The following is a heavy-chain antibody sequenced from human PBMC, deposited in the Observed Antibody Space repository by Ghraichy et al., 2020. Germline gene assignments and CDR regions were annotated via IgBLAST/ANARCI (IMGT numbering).Heavy chain of an antibody. CDR2: TYYRSQWSD. CDR3: ARGGVALAGPGFDY. Sequence: SDTLSLTCAISGDSVSSNTATWNWIRQSPSRGLEWLGRTYYRSQWSDDYAVSLKSRITINPDTSRNQFSLHLNSVTPEDTAVYYCARGGVALAGPGFDYWGRGTLVTVSS. CDR1: GDSVSSNTAT. D-gene: IGHD6-19*01. J-gene: IGHJ4*02. V-gene: IGHV6-1*01.